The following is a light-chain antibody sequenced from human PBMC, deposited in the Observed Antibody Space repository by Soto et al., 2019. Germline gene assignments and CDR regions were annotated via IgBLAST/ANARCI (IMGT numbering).Light chain of an antibody. J-gene: IGKJ1*01. CDR3: QQSYSAPPWT. CDR2: TAT. V-gene: IGKV1-39*01. CDR1: QNIRSY. Sequence: DIQMPQSPSSLSASVGDTITITCRASQNIRSYLNWYQQKSGKAPNLLIYTATTLQSEVPSRFSGSGSETDFTLTISSLEPEDFATYYCQQSYSAPPWTFGPGTKVEMK.